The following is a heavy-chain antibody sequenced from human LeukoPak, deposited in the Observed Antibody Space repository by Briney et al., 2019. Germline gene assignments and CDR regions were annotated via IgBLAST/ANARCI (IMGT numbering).Heavy chain of an antibody. V-gene: IGHV3-30*18. D-gene: IGHD2-2*01. Sequence: GGSLRLSCAASGFTFSSYGMHWVRQAPGKGLEWVAVISYDGSNKYYADSVKGRFTISRDNSKNTLYLQMNSLRAEDTAVYYCAKRDCSSTSCYGYYYYYYMDVWGKGTTVTVSS. J-gene: IGHJ6*03. CDR2: ISYDGSNK. CDR3: AKRDCSSTSCYGYYYYYYMDV. CDR1: GFTFSSYG.